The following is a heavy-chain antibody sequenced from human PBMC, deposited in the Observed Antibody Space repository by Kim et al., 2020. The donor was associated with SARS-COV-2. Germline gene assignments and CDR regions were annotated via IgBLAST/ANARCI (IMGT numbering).Heavy chain of an antibody. V-gene: IGHV3-7*03. CDR3: ARERDAIDY. Sequence: TKKYYVASVKGRFTIFRDNAKNSLFLQMNSLTVEDMAVYYCARERDAIDYWGQGTLVTVSS. D-gene: IGHD2-8*01. CDR2: TKK. J-gene: IGHJ4*02.